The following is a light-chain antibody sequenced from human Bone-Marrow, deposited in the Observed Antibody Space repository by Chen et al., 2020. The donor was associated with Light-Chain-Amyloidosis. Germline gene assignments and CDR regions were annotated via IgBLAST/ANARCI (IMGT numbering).Light chain of an antibody. Sequence: QSVLTLPPSPSGTPGQRVTISCSGSSSTIGRTAVSWYQQLPGAAPKLLIYGNNPRPAGVPDRCSCSKSGTSASLAISGLQSGDEADYYCATWDDTLSGPVFGGGTKVTVL. CDR3: ATWDDTLSGPV. CDR1: SSTIGRTA. V-gene: IGLV1-44*01. J-gene: IGLJ2*01. CDR2: GNN.